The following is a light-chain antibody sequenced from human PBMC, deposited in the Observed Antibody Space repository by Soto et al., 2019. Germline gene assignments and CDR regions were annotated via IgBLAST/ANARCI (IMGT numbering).Light chain of an antibody. CDR3: HHYDNSPPFP. V-gene: IGKV3-20*01. J-gene: IGKJ3*01. CDR1: QSISSTY. Sequence: EIVLTQSPGTLSLSPGERATLSCRASQSISSTYLAWYQQTPGRAPRLLIYGASNRATGIPDRFSGSGSGTDFTLTISRLEPEDFALYYCHHYDNSPPFPFGPGTRVDVK. CDR2: GAS.